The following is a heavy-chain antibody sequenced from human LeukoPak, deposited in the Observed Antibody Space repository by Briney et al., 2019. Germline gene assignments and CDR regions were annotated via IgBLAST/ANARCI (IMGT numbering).Heavy chain of an antibody. D-gene: IGHD2-15*01. Sequence: GRSLRLSCAASGFTFSNYGMHWVRQAPGKGLEWVALIWNDGSNKYYADSVKGRFTISSDDSKNTLYLQMNSLRAEDTAVYYCANLGYCSGASCYGPTGYWGQGTLVTVSS. CDR1: GFTFSNYG. J-gene: IGHJ4*02. CDR3: ANLGYCSGASCYGPTGY. V-gene: IGHV3-33*06. CDR2: IWNDGSNK.